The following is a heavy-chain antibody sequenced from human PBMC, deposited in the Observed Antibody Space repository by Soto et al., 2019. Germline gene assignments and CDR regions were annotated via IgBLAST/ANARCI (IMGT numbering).Heavy chain of an antibody. D-gene: IGHD3-10*01. V-gene: IGHV4-30-2*06. Sequence: QLQESGAGLVKLSQTLSLHCAVSGVSISDGGYYWSWIRQSPGKGLEWIGYVHGSGSTSYNPSLTNRVTLSADRPKKQISLNVGSVTASDTAMYYFARSPFYGSKRQFHYWGQGTLVTVSS. CDR1: GVSISDGGYY. J-gene: IGHJ4*02. CDR3: ARSPFYGSKRQFHY. CDR2: VHGSGST.